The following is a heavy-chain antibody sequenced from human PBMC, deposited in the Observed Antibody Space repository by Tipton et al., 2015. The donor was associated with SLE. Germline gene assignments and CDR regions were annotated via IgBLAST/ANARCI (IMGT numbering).Heavy chain of an antibody. CDR2: IYYSGST. CDR3: ARDVDYYDSSGVLFDY. D-gene: IGHD3-22*01. J-gene: IGHJ4*02. Sequence: TLSLTCIVSGGSISSNSYYWGWIRQPPGKGLEWIGSIYYSGSTYYNPSLKSRVTISVDTSKNQFSLKLSSVTAADTAVYYCARDVDYYDSSGVLFDYWGQGTLVTVSS. V-gene: IGHV4-39*07. CDR1: GGSISSNSYY.